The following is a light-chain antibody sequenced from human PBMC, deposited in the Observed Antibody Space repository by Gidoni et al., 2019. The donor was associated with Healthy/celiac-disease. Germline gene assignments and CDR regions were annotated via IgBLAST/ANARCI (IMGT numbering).Light chain of an antibody. J-gene: IGKJ2*01. CDR3: QQYGSSPPYT. Sequence: EIVLTQSPGTLSLSTGERANLFCKASQSVSSRYLACSQQKPGQAPRLLIYGASSRATGIPAMFIGSVSGTYFTLTISRLEPYDFAVYYCQQYGSSPPYTFGQGTKLEIK. CDR2: GAS. V-gene: IGKV3-20*01. CDR1: QSVSSRY.